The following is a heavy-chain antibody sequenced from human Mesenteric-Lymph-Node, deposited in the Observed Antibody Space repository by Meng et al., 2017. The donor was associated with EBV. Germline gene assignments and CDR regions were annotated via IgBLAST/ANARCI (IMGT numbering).Heavy chain of an antibody. V-gene: IGHV4-34*01. J-gene: IGHJ4*02. CDR3: ARTIAGEYGDYVVPLDY. CDR2: INAGEST. Sequence: QGQLQQWGSGLVKPSETLSLTCAVYGGSFSGDYWTWIRQPPGKGLEWIGEINAGESTNYNPSLKSRVTMSIDTSKNQFSLKPSSVTAADTAVYYCARTIAGEYGDYVVPLDYWGQGTLVTVSS. CDR1: GGSFSGDY. D-gene: IGHD4-17*01.